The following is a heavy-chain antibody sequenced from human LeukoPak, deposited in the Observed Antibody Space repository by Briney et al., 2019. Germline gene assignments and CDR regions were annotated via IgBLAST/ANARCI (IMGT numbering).Heavy chain of an antibody. CDR1: GFTFSSHS. CDR3: AKVGTGNQYGSGDFDL. Sequence: GGSLRLSCAASGFTFSSHSMNWVRQAPGKGLEWVSAISSSSTYTKYADSVKGRLTIPRDNAKTSVYLQMDSLRAEDTAVYYCAKVGTGNQYGSGDFDLWGQGILVTVSS. CDR2: ISSSSTYT. J-gene: IGHJ4*02. V-gene: IGHV3-21*01. D-gene: IGHD3-10*01.